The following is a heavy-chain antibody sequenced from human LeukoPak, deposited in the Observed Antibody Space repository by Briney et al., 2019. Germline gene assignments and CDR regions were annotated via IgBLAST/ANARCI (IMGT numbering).Heavy chain of an antibody. J-gene: IGHJ4*02. CDR2: ISSSASTI. Sequence: GGSLRLSCAASGFTFSDYYMSWIRQAPGKGLEGVSYISSSASTIYYADSVKGRFTIPRDNAKNSLYLQMTSLRAEDTAVYYCARDRAPYSNFDYWGQGTLVTVSS. CDR1: GFTFSDYY. D-gene: IGHD4-11*01. V-gene: IGHV3-11*01. CDR3: ARDRAPYSNFDY.